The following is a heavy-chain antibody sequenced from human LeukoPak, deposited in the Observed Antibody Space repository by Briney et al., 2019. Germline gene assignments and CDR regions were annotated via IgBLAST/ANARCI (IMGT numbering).Heavy chain of an antibody. Sequence: GGSLRLSCAASGFTFSDYYMTWIRQARGKGLEWVSHISRSSGTIYYADSVQGRFTVSRDNGKKSLYLQMSYLRAEDTAVYYCVREAKMTNILWGQGTLVTVSS. J-gene: IGHJ4*02. CDR2: ISRSSGTI. D-gene: IGHD2-21*01. CDR1: GFTFSDYY. CDR3: VREAKMTNIL. V-gene: IGHV3-11*01.